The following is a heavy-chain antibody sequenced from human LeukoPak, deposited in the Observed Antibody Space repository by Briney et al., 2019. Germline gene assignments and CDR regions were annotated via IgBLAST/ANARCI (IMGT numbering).Heavy chain of an antibody. D-gene: IGHD4-17*01. V-gene: IGHV3-23*01. CDR2: VTADGTNT. Sequence: GGSLRLSCAAYGFTFNSHAMSWVRQIPGKGLEWVSSVTADGTNTHFADSVKRRFTISRDNSKNTLYLHMNSLRDEDTAVYYCARDGAGGDYEYFDYWGQGTLVTVSS. J-gene: IGHJ4*02. CDR1: GFTFNSHA. CDR3: ARDGAGGDYEYFDY.